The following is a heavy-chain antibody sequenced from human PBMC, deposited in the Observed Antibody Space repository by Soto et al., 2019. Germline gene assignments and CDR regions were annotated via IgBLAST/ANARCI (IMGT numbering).Heavy chain of an antibody. CDR1: RGSVTNYY. Sequence: QVQLQESGPGLVKPSETLSLTCTVSRGSVTNYYWSWVRQSPGKGLEWMGYVFYTGNTNYNPSLKSRVNISVDTSKNQISLKLSSVTTADTAVYFCPRGGAGNSKHFDYWGQGTLVTVS. J-gene: IGHJ4*02. CDR2: VFYTGNT. D-gene: IGHD6-13*01. V-gene: IGHV4-59*02. CDR3: PRGGAGNSKHFDY.